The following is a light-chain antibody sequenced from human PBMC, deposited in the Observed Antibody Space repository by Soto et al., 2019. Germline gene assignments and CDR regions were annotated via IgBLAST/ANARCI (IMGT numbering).Light chain of an antibody. CDR3: TSYTSSSPPYVV. CDR1: SSDVGGYNY. CDR2: DVS. Sequence: QSVLTQPASVSGSPGQSITISCTGASSDVGGYNYVSWYQQHPGKAPQLMISDVSNRPSGVSHRFSGSKSGNTASLTISGLPAEDEADYYATSYTSSSPPYVVFGGGTKLTVL. J-gene: IGLJ2*01. V-gene: IGLV2-14*03.